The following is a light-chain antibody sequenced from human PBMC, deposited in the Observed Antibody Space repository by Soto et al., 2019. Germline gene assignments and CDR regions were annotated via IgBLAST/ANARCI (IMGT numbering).Light chain of an antibody. CDR3: SSYAGSTPYV. Sequence: QSALTQPPSASGSPGQSVTISCTGASNDVGGYNYVSWYQQHPGKAPKLMIYEVSKRPSGVPDRFSGSKSGNTASLTVSGLQAEDEADYYCSSYAGSTPYVFGTGTKVTVL. J-gene: IGLJ1*01. CDR1: SNDVGGYNY. V-gene: IGLV2-8*01. CDR2: EVS.